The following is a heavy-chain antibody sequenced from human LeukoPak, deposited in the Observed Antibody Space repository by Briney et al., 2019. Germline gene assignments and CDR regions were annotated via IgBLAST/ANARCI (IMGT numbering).Heavy chain of an antibody. V-gene: IGHV3-30-3*01. CDR1: GFTFSSYA. CDR2: ISYDGSNK. D-gene: IGHD3-3*01. CDR3: ARALYYDFWSGRHTSGWFDP. Sequence: GGSLRLSCAASGFTFSSYAMSWVRQAPGKGLEWVAVISYDGSNKYYADSVKGRFTISRDNSKNTLYLQMNSLRAEDTAVYYCARALYYDFWSGRHTSGWFDPWGQGTLVTVSS. J-gene: IGHJ5*02.